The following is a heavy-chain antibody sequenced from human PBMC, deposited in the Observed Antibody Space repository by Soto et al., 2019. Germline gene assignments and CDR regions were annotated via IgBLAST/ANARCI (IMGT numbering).Heavy chain of an antibody. CDR1: GGSISSGGYY. J-gene: IGHJ5*02. V-gene: IGHV4-31*03. CDR3: ARGKLGYCSGGSCEGNWFDP. Sequence: SETLSLTCTVSGGSISSGGYYWSGIRQHPGKGLEWIGYIYYSGSTYYNPSLKSRVTISVDTSKNQFSLKLSSVTAADTAVYYCARGKLGYCSGGSCEGNWFDPWGQGTLVTVS. CDR2: IYYSGST. D-gene: IGHD2-15*01.